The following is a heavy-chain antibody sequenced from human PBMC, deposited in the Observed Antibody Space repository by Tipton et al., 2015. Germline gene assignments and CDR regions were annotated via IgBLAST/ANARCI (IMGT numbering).Heavy chain of an antibody. J-gene: IGHJ6*02. D-gene: IGHD1-14*01. CDR1: GFTFSSYD. Sequence: GSLRLSCAASGFTFSSYDMHWVRQATGKGLEWVSDIGTAGDTYYPGSVKGRFTISRENAKNSLYLQMNSLRAGDTAVYYCARDSTGYYYYGMDVWGQGTTVTVSS. V-gene: IGHV3-13*01. CDR2: IGTAGDT. CDR3: ARDSTGYYYYGMDV.